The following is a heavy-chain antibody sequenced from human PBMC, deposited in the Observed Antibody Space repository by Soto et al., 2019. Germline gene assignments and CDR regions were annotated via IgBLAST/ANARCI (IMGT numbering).Heavy chain of an antibody. CDR2: IIPIFGTA. J-gene: IGHJ5*02. CDR1: GGTFSSYA. D-gene: IGHD6-19*01. Sequence: ASVKVSCKASGGTFSSYAISWVRQAPGQGLEWMGGIIPIFGTANYAQKFQGRVTITADESTSTAYMELSSLRSEDTAVYYCARDQPQYNWFDPWGQGTLVTVSS. V-gene: IGHV1-69*13. CDR3: ARDQPQYNWFDP.